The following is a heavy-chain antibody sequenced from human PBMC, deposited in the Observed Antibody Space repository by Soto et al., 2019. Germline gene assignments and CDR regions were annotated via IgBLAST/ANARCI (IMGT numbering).Heavy chain of an antibody. Sequence: SETLSLTCTVSGGSISSGDYYWSWIRQPPGKGLEWIGYIYYSGSTYYNPSLKSRVTISVDTSKNQFSLKLSSVTAADTAVYYCAREDYGGNRFDYWGQGTLVTVSS. CDR3: AREDYGGNRFDY. V-gene: IGHV4-30-4*01. CDR1: GGSISSGDYY. CDR2: IYYSGST. D-gene: IGHD4-17*01. J-gene: IGHJ4*02.